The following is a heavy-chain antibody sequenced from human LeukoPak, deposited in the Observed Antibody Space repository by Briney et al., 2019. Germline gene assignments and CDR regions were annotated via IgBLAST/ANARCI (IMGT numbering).Heavy chain of an antibody. CDR1: GNSINIYS. CDR3: ATTDKNRYYINV. D-gene: IGHD2-21*01. J-gene: IGHJ6*01. V-gene: IGHV4-59*12. Sequence: PSETLSLTCTVSGNSINIYSWNWIRQSPEKGLEWIAYMYYSGTTNYNPSLENRAAISLDLSRHQFSLRLSSVTAADMAVYFCATTDKNRYYINVWGPGTTVIVSS. CDR2: MYYSGTT.